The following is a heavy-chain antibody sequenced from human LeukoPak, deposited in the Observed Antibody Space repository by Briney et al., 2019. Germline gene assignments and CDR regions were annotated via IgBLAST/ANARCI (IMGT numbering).Heavy chain of an antibody. Sequence: SVKVSCKASGGTFSSYAISWVRQAPGQGLEWMGGIIPIFGTANYAQKFQGRVTITADESTSTAYMELSSLRSEDTAVYYCARVPMTTVTPHYYYGMDVWAKGPRSPSP. CDR2: IIPIFGTA. V-gene: IGHV1-69*13. D-gene: IGHD4-17*01. CDR1: GGTFSSYA. J-gene: IGHJ6*02. CDR3: ARVPMTTVTPHYYYGMDV.